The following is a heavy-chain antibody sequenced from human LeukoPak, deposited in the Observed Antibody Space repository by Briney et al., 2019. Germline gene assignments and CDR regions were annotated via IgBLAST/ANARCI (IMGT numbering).Heavy chain of an antibody. V-gene: IGHV1-2*02. CDR3: ATPYYYDSSGRLAFDI. D-gene: IGHD3-22*01. J-gene: IGHJ3*02. CDR1: GYTFTGYY. CDR2: INPNSGGT. Sequence: ASVTVSCKASGYTFTGYYMHWVRQAPGQGLEWMGWINPNSGGTNYAQKFQGRVTMTRDTSISTAYMELSRLRSDDTAVYYCATPYYYDSSGRLAFDIWGQGTIVTVSS.